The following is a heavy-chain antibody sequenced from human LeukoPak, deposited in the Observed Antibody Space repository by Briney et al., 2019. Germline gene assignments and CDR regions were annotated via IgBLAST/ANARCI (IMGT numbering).Heavy chain of an antibody. Sequence: SETLSLTCTVSGGSISSYYWSWIRQPAGKGLEWIGRIYTSGSTNYNPSLKSRVTMSVDTSKNQFSLKLSPVTAADTAVYYCARDHPSLYYYDSSGYYDYWGQGTLVTVSS. J-gene: IGHJ4*02. CDR3: ARDHPSLYYYDSSGYYDY. V-gene: IGHV4-4*07. CDR2: IYTSGST. CDR1: GGSISSYY. D-gene: IGHD3-22*01.